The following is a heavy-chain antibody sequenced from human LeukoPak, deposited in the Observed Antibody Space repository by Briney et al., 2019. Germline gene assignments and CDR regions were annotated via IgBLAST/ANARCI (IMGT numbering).Heavy chain of an antibody. J-gene: IGHJ3*02. D-gene: IGHD1-26*01. V-gene: IGHV4-4*02. Sequence: SETLSLTCAVSGGSISSSDWWSWVRQPPEKGLEWIGEIYHSGSTNYNPSLKSRVTISVDTSKNQFSLRLSSVTAAATAVYYCARGGSYLSAFDIWGQGTMVTVSS. CDR3: ARGGSYLSAFDI. CDR2: IYHSGST. CDR1: GGSISSSDW.